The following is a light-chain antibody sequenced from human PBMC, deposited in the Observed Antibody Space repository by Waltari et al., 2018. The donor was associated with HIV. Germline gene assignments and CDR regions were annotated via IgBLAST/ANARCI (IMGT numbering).Light chain of an antibody. Sequence: SYALTQPPSVSFSPGQTASIPCSGDKLGYKFACWYQQKPGQSPVLVIYEDRKRPSGIPERFSGSNSGNTATLTISGTQAMDEADYYCQAWDSSVVFGGGTKLTVL. V-gene: IGLV3-1*01. CDR3: QAWDSSVV. CDR1: KLGYKF. CDR2: EDR. J-gene: IGLJ2*01.